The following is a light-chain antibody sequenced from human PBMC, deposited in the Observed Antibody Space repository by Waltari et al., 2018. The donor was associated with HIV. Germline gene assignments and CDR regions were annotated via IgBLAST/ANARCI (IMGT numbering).Light chain of an antibody. J-gene: IGKJ1*01. CDR2: QSS. Sequence: DIQLTQSPSTLSTSVGDRVIITCRASQTVNKWLAWYHQKLGRAPRVIIYQSSTLENGVPSRFSGSASGVDFTLTISSLQPEDLGTYYCQQYNSLPWTFGQGTRVEV. CDR3: QQYNSLPWT. V-gene: IGKV1-5*03. CDR1: QTVNKW.